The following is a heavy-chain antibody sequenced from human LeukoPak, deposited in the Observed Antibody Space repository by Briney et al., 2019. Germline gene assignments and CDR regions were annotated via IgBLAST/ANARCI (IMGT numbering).Heavy chain of an antibody. Sequence: ASVKVSCKASGYTFTGYYMHWVRQAPGQGLEWMGWINPNSGGTNYAQKFQGWVTVTMDTSISTVYMELSRLRSDDTAVYYCARDRLGAPDFWGQGTLVTVSS. CDR1: GYTFTGYY. J-gene: IGHJ4*02. CDR2: INPNSGGT. CDR3: ARDRLGAPDF. D-gene: IGHD1-26*01. V-gene: IGHV1-2*04.